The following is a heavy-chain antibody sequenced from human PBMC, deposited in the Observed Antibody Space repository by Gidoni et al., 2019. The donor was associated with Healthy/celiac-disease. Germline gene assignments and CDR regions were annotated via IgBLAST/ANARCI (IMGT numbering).Heavy chain of an antibody. CDR3: AKAPPADRWGFGIDI. J-gene: IGHJ3*02. Sequence: EVQLLESGGGLVQPGGSLRPSCASSGFTCSSYAMSGVRQAPGKGLEWVSAISGSGGSTYYADSVKGRFTISRDNSKSTLYLQMNSLRAEDTAVYYCAKAPPADRWGFGIDIWGQGTMVTVSS. D-gene: IGHD3-10*01. V-gene: IGHV3-23*01. CDR2: ISGSGGST. CDR1: GFTCSSYA.